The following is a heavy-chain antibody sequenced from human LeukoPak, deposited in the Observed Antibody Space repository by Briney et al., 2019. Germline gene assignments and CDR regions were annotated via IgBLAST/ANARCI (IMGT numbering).Heavy chain of an antibody. Sequence: SETLSLTCTVSGGSISRSGYYWGWIRQPPGKGLEWIGYIYYSGSTNYNPSLKSRVTISVDTSKNQFSLKLSSVTAADTAVYYCARDSNYYDSSGYYWYYGMDVWGQGTTVTVSS. CDR3: ARDSNYYDSSGYYWYYGMDV. D-gene: IGHD3-22*01. CDR2: IYYSGST. V-gene: IGHV4-61*08. CDR1: GGSISRSGYY. J-gene: IGHJ6*02.